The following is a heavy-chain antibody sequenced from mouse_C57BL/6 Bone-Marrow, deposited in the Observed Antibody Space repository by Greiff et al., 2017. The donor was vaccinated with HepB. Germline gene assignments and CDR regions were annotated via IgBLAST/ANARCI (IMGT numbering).Heavy chain of an antibody. Sequence: VQLQQSGPELVKPGASVKIPCKASGYTFTDYNMDWVKQSHGKSLEWIGDINPNNGGNNYNQKFKGKATLTVDKSSSTAYMELRSLTSEDTAVDYGARGGVGRGGFAYWGQGTLVTVSA. J-gene: IGHJ3*01. CDR3: ARGGVGRGGFAY. CDR2: INPNNGGN. D-gene: IGHD4-1*01. CDR1: GYTFTDYN. V-gene: IGHV1-18*01.